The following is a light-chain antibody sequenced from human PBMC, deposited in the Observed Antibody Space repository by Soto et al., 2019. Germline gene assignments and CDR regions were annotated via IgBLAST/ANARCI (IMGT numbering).Light chain of an antibody. V-gene: IGKV3-15*01. Sequence: EIMMTQSPATLSVSAGEGATLSCRASENVRGYLAWYQQKPGQAPRLLIHGPSTRATGIPARLSGSGSGTEFSLTISSLQSEDFAIYYCQQYNHWPGTFGQGTKVEIK. CDR3: QQYNHWPGT. CDR1: ENVRGY. CDR2: GPS. J-gene: IGKJ1*01.